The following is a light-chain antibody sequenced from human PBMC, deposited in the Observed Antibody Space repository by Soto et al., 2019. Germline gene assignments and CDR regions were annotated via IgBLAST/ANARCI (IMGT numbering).Light chain of an antibody. CDR1: SSNIGSNT. V-gene: IGLV1-44*01. Sequence: QLVLTQPPSASGTPGQRVTISCSGSSSNIGSNTVNWYQQLPGTAPKLLIYNNNQRPSGVPDRFSGSKSGTSASLAISGLQSEDEADYYCAAWDDSLNGLVFGTGTKVPS. CDR2: NNN. CDR3: AAWDDSLNGLV. J-gene: IGLJ1*01.